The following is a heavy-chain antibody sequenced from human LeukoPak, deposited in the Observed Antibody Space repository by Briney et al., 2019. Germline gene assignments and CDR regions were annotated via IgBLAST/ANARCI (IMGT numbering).Heavy chain of an antibody. CDR2: IYSGGST. Sequence: GGSLRLSCAASGFTVSSNYMSWVRQAPGKGLEWVSVIYSGGSTYYADSVKGRFTISRDNSKNTLHLQMNSLRAEDTAVYYCARLSSGWHHAFDIWGQGTMVTVSS. CDR3: ARLSSGWHHAFDI. J-gene: IGHJ3*02. D-gene: IGHD6-19*01. V-gene: IGHV3-53*01. CDR1: GFTVSSNY.